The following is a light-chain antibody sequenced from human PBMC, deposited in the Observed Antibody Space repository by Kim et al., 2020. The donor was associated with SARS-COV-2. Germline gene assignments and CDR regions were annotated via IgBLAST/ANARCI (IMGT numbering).Light chain of an antibody. V-gene: IGLV7-43*01. CDR3: LFYYDNNYVV. CDR2: STR. CDR1: GYY. Sequence: GYYPNWFQQKPGQAPRALIYSTRNKYSWTPARFSGSLLGGKAALTLSGVQPEDEADYYCLFYYDNNYVVFGGGTQLTVL. J-gene: IGLJ2*01.